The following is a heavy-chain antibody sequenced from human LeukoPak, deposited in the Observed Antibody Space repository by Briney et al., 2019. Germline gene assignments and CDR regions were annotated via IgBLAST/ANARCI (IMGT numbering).Heavy chain of an antibody. Sequence: PGGSLRLSCAASGFTFDDYAMHWVRQAPGKGLEWVSGISWNSGSIGYADSVKGRFTISRDNAKNSLYLQMNSLRAEDMALYYCAKDNGRYYYYYYMDVWGKGTTVTVSS. CDR2: ISWNSGSI. V-gene: IGHV3-9*03. CDR3: AKDNGRYYYYYYMDV. J-gene: IGHJ6*03. CDR1: GFTFDDYA.